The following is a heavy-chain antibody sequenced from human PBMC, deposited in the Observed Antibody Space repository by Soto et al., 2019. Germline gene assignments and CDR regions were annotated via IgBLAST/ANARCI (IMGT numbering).Heavy chain of an antibody. CDR2: IYKSATT. CDR1: GDSISTVDYF. CDR3: ARGRYCLTGRCFPNWFDS. V-gene: IGHV4-30-4*01. Sequence: QVQLLESGPGLVKPSQTLSLTCSVSGDSISTVDYFWAWIRQPPGQALEYIGYIYKSATTYYNPDFASRVAISLDTSKSQFSLNVTSVTAANTAGYFWARGRYCLTGRCFPNWFDSWGQGTLVTVSS. J-gene: IGHJ5*01. D-gene: IGHD2-15*01.